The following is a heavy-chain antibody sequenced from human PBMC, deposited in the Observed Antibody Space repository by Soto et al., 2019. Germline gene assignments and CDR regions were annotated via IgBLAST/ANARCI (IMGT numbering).Heavy chain of an antibody. V-gene: IGHV4-34*01. Sequence: SETLSLTCAVYGGSFSGYYWSWIRQPPGKGLEWIGEINHSGSTNYNPSLKSRVTISVDTSKNQFSLKLSSVTAADTAVYYCARGYWLSQSLFDYWGQATLMPVS. J-gene: IGHJ4*02. CDR2: INHSGST. CDR3: ARGYWLSQSLFDY. CDR1: GGSFSGYY. D-gene: IGHD3-9*01.